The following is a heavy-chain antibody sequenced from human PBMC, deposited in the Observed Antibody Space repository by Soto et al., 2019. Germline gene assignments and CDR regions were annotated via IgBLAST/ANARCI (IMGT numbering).Heavy chain of an antibody. CDR3: AIDSCLGYFLSGWDYYMDV. CDR1: GFTFSSNW. V-gene: IGHV3-7*01. Sequence: GGSLRLSCAASGFTFSSNWMSWVRQAPGKGQEWVANIKQDGSEKYYVDSVKGRFTISRDNAKNSLYLQMNSLRAEDTAVYYCAIDSCLGYFLSGWDYYMDVWGKGTTVTVSS. D-gene: IGHD3-3*01. CDR2: IKQDGSEK. J-gene: IGHJ6*03.